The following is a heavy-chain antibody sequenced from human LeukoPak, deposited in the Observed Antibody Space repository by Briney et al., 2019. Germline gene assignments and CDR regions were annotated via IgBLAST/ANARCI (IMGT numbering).Heavy chain of an antibody. CDR3: ATGRHYYGSGSYGY. V-gene: IGHV1-24*01. D-gene: IGHD3-10*01. CDR2: FGPEDGET. J-gene: IGHJ4*02. CDR1: GYTLTELF. Sequence: GASVSVSCKVSGYTLTELFMHWVRQAPGKGREGRGGFGPEDGETIYAQKFQGRVTLTDDTSTHTAYMELSSLRSEDTAVYYCATGRHYYGSGSYGYWGQGTLVTVSS.